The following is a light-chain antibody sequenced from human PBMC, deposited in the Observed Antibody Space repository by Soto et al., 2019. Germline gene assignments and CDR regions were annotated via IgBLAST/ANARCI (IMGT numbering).Light chain of an antibody. CDR2: EAS. J-gene: IGKJ4*01. CDR1: QSVRSNY. V-gene: IGKV3-20*01. CDR3: QQYGMSPLT. Sequence: EIVLTQSPGTLSVSPGERATLSCRASQSVRSNYLAWYQQKPGQAPRLLIYEASSGTTGIPDRFGGSGSGTDFTLTISRLDPEDFAVYYCQQYGMSPLTFGGGTKVDIK.